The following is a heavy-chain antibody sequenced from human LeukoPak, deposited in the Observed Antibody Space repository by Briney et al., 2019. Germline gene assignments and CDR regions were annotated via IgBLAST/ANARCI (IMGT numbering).Heavy chain of an antibody. J-gene: IGHJ4*02. CDR2: ISSSSSYI. V-gene: IGHV3-21*01. CDR3: ARDPGIAAAGH. CDR1: GFTFSSYS. Sequence: GGSLRLSCAASGFTFSSYSMNWVRQAPGKGLEWVSSISSSSSYIYYADSVKGRFAISRDNAKNSLYLQMNSLRAEDTAVYYCARDPGIAAAGHWGQGTLVTVSS. D-gene: IGHD6-13*01.